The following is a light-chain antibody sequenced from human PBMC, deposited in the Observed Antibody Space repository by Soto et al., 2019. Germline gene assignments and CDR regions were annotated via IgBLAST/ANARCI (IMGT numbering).Light chain of an antibody. CDR3: QQYHHWPPSFT. J-gene: IGKJ3*01. V-gene: IGKV3-11*01. Sequence: EIVLTQSPATLSLSPGERATLSCRASQSISIYLAWYQQKPGQAPRLLIYDASNRATGIPARFSGSGSGTEFTLTISSLQSEDFAVYYCQQYHHWPPSFTFGPGTKVDI. CDR1: QSISIY. CDR2: DAS.